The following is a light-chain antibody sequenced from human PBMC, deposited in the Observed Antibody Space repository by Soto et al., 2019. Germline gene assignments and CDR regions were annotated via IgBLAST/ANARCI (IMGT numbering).Light chain of an antibody. CDR2: GAS. CDR1: QSVRNN. V-gene: IGKV3-15*01. Sequence: EIVITESPATLSVSPGERAPLSCRAIQSVRNNLAWYQQKPGQAPRLLIYGASTRATGIPARFSGSGSGTEFTLTISSLQSEDFALYYCQHYNNWPPAWTFGQGTKVDIK. J-gene: IGKJ1*01. CDR3: QHYNNWPPAWT.